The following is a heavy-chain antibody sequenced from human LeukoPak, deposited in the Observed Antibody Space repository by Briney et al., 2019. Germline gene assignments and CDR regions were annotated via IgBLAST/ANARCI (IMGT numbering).Heavy chain of an antibody. J-gene: IGHJ4*02. V-gene: IGHV1-2*06. CDR3: AGDYCSSTSCLFDY. CDR2: INPNTGGT. Sequence: ASVKVSCKASGYTFSSNAIDWVRQAPGQGLEWMGRINPNTGGTEYAQKFQGRVTMTRDTSISTAYMDLSRLRSDDTAVYYCAGDYCSSTSCLFDYWGQGTLVTVSS. D-gene: IGHD2-2*01. CDR1: GYTFSSNA.